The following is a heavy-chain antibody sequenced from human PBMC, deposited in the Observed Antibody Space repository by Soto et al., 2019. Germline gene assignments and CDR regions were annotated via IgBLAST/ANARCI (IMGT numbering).Heavy chain of an antibody. Sequence: GGSLRLSWAASGFSINNYAVSWVRQAPGKGLEWVSGITAGGGRLYFADSVNGRFTISRDSSKNTLHLQMNSLRVEDTAVYYCAKDRGDAFEEGYDFDYWRQGIVVTVSS. V-gene: IGHV3-23*01. CDR2: ITAGGGRL. D-gene: IGHD3-16*01. CDR1: GFSINNYA. CDR3: AKDRGDAFEEGYDFDY. J-gene: IGHJ4*02.